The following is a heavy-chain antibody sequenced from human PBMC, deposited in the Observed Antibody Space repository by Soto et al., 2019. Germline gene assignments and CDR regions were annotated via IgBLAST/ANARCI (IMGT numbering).Heavy chain of an antibody. J-gene: IGHJ4*02. CDR1: GYGFEMFA. Sequence: VSAKVACKACGYGFEMFAIGWVRQARGQGLEWMGLISPYSGSRYYAEKLQGRVTMTTDTSTSTAYMELRSLTSDDTAVYFCAREQYEFGDLYYVDYWGQGTLVTVSS. CDR3: AREQYEFGDLYYVDY. V-gene: IGHV1-18*04. CDR2: ISPYSGSR. D-gene: IGHD4-17*01.